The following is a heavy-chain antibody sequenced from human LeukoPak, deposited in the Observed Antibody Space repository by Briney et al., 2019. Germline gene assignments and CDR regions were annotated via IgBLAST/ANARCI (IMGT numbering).Heavy chain of an antibody. CDR3: AKDTSDYSDAFDI. V-gene: IGHV3-9*03. D-gene: IGHD4-11*01. CDR1: GFTFDDYA. J-gene: IGHJ3*02. Sequence: PGGSLRLSCAASGFTFDDYAMHWVRQAPGKALDWVSGISWNSGSIGYADSVKGRFTISRDNAKNSLYLQMNSLRAEDMALYYCAKDTSDYSDAFDIWGQGTMVTVSS. CDR2: ISWNSGSI.